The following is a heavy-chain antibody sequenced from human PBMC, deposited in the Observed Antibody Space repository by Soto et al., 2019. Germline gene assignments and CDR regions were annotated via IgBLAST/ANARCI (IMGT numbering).Heavy chain of an antibody. Sequence: QVQLQQWGAGLLKPSETLSLTCAVYGGFVSSGSYYWSWIRQPPGKGLEWIGEMSHSGGTHFNPSLKSRFTISVATSNNQFSLNKYCVTAAYTALYYCARVERGTVTTVVDAFDIWGPGTMVTVSS. CDR2: MSHSGGT. V-gene: IGHV4-34*01. CDR3: ARVERGTVTTVVDAFDI. D-gene: IGHD1-1*01. CDR1: GGFVSSGSYY. J-gene: IGHJ3*02.